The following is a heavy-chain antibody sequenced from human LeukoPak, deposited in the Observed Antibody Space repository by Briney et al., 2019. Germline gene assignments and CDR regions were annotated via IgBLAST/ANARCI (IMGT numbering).Heavy chain of an antibody. CDR3: ARDNFRRYYGSGPRWFDP. D-gene: IGHD3-10*01. J-gene: IGHJ5*02. CDR2: MNPNSGNT. CDR1: GYTFTSYD. Sequence: ASVKVSCKASGYTFTSYDINWVRQATGQGLEWMGWMNPNSGNTGYAQKFQGRVTMTRNTSISTVYMELSSLRSEDTAVYYCARDNFRRYYGSGPRWFDPWGQGTLVTVSS. V-gene: IGHV1-8*01.